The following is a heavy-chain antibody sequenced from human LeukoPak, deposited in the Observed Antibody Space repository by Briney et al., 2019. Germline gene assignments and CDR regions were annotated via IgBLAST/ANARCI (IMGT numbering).Heavy chain of an antibody. CDR1: GFTFSSYA. CDR2: ISGSGGST. J-gene: IGHJ4*02. D-gene: IGHD2-15*01. Sequence: GGSLRLSCAASGFTFSSYAMSWVRQAPGKGLEWVSAISGSGGSTYYADSVKGRFTISRDNSKNTLYLQMNSLRAEDTAVYYCAKDSVVVVAATPYFIYWGQGTLVTVSS. CDR3: AKDSVVVVAATPYFIY. V-gene: IGHV3-23*01.